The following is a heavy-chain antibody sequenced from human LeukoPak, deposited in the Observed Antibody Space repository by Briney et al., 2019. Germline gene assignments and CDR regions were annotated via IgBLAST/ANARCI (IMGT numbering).Heavy chain of an antibody. CDR2: ISNDGKT. CDR3: ARGLYDLWSGHFGY. Sequence: PGGSLRLSCATSGFSVSRNYMMWVRQAPGKGLEWVSVISNDGKTNYADSVKGRFTISKDNSKNTVHLQMNNLRTEDTAVYYCARGLYDLWSGHFGYWGQGTLVSAYS. D-gene: IGHD3-3*01. J-gene: IGHJ4*02. CDR1: GFSVSRNY. V-gene: IGHV3-66*02.